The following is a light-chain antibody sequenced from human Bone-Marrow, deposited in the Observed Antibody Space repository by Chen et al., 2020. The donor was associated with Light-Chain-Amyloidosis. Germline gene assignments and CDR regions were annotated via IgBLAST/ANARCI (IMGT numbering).Light chain of an antibody. CDR2: AAS. J-gene: IGKJ3*01. Sequence: DIQMTQSPSSLSASVGDRVTITCRASLNIRTFLNWYQEKPGKAPILLISAASNLQNGVPSRFSGSGSVTDFTLTISSLLPEDFATYACQQSYISPLTYGPGTTVDIK. V-gene: IGKV1-39*01. CDR1: LNIRTF. CDR3: QQSYISPLT.